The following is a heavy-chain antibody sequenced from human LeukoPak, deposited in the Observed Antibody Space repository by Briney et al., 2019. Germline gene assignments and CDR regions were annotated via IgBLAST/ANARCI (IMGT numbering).Heavy chain of an antibody. V-gene: IGHV3-7*04. D-gene: IGHD6-19*01. CDR1: GFTFSSCW. J-gene: IGHJ4*02. Sequence: GGSLRLSCAVSGFTFSSCWMSWVRQAPGKGLEWVANIKPDGSEKFYVDSVKGRFTISRDNAENSLYLDMSSLRAEDTAVYYCARNAGWVSDYWGQGTLVTVSS. CDR2: IKPDGSEK. CDR3: ARNAGWVSDY.